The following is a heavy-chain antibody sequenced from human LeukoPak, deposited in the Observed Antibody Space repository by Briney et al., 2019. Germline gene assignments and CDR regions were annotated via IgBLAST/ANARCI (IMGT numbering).Heavy chain of an antibody. D-gene: IGHD4-23*01. V-gene: IGHV1-3*03. Sequence: GASVKVSCKASGYTFTTYAIHWVRQAPGQRLEWMGWINAGNGNTKYLQEFHSRVTITRDTPANTAYMELYSLRSEDMAVYYCARGAMTTVLTYFDYWGQGALVTVSS. CDR2: INAGNGNT. CDR1: GYTFTTYA. J-gene: IGHJ4*02. CDR3: ARGAMTTVLTYFDY.